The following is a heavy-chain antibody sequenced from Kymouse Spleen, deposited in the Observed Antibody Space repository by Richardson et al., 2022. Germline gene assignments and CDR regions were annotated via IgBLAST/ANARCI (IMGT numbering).Heavy chain of an antibody. D-gene: IGHD3-9*01. CDR3: ARGKGILTGYYTPFDY. Sequence: QVQLQQWGAGLLKPSETLSLTCAVYGGSFSGYYWSWIRQPPGKGLEWIGEINHSGSTNYNPSLKSRVTISVDTSKNQFSLKLSSVTAADTAVYYCARGKGILTGYYTPFDYWGQGTLVTVSS. CDR1: GGSFSGYY. CDR2: INHSGST. J-gene: IGHJ4*02. V-gene: IGHV4-34*01.